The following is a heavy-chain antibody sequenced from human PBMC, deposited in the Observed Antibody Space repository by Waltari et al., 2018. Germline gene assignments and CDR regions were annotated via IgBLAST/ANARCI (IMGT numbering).Heavy chain of an antibody. CDR1: GGSISSGSYY. V-gene: IGHV4-61*02. CDR3: ASGSYFDY. CDR2: IYTSGST. Sequence: QVQLQESGPGLVKPSQTLSLTCTVSGGSISSGSYYWSWIRQPAGKGLEWIGRIYTSGSTNYNPSLKSRVTISVDTSKNQFSLKLSSVTAADTAVYYCASGSYFDYWDQGTLVTVSS. J-gene: IGHJ4*02. D-gene: IGHD1-26*01.